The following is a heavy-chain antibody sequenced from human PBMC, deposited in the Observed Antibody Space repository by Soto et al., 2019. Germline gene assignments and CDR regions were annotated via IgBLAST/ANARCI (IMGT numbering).Heavy chain of an antibody. Sequence: QVQLQESGPGLVKPSETLSLTCTVSGGSISSYYWSWIRQPPGKGLEWIGYIYYSGSTNYNPSLKSRVTISVDTSKNQFSLKLSSVTAADTAVYYCAREYSSSSGYYYYMDVWGKGTTVTVSS. CDR3: AREYSSSSGYYYYMDV. J-gene: IGHJ6*03. V-gene: IGHV4-59*01. CDR2: IYYSGST. D-gene: IGHD6-6*01. CDR1: GGSISSYY.